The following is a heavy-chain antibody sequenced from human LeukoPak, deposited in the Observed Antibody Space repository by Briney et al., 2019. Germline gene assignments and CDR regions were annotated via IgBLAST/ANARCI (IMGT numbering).Heavy chain of an antibody. J-gene: IGHJ4*02. V-gene: IGHV4-59*08. Sequence: PSETLSLTCTVSGGSIGSYYWSWIRQSPGKGLEWIGYIYYSGSTNYNPSLKSRVTISVDTSKNQFSLKLSSVTAADTAVYYCARHISGNYGGYFDYWGQGTLVAVSS. CDR1: GGSIGSYY. CDR2: IYYSGST. D-gene: IGHD1-26*01. CDR3: ARHISGNYGGYFDY.